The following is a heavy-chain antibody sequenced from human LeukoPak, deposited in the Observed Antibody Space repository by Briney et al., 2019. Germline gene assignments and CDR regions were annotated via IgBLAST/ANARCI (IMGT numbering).Heavy chain of an antibody. D-gene: IGHD3-3*01. Sequence: SETLSLTCAVYGGSFSGYYWSWIRQPPGKGLEWIGEINHSGSTNYNPSPKSRVTISVDTSKNQFSLKLNSVTAADTAVYYCARVGGTNFYYYGLDVWGQGTTVTVSS. CDR1: GGSFSGYY. V-gene: IGHV4-34*01. CDR2: INHSGST. J-gene: IGHJ6*02. CDR3: ARVGGTNFYYYGLDV.